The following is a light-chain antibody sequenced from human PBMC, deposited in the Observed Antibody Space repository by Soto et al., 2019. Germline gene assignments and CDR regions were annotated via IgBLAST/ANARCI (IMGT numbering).Light chain of an antibody. CDR1: QGISNW. CDR3: QQANSFPRT. Sequence: DIQMTQSPSSVSASVGERVSITCRASQGISNWLAWYQQKPGRAPKLLIYTGSSLQSGVPSRFRGTGSGTDFTLTISSLQPEDVATYYCQQANSFPRTLGRVTKVEIK. J-gene: IGKJ4*01. V-gene: IGKV1-12*01. CDR2: TGS.